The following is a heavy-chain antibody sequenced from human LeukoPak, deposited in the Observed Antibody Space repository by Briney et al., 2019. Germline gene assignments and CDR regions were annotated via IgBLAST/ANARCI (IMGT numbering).Heavy chain of an antibody. V-gene: IGHV4-39*01. Sequence: SETLSLTCSVSGGSVSSSSYYWGWIRQPPGKGLEWIGGISHSGANYNNPSLKSRVSISIDTSKNQFSVKLTSVTAADTAIYYCASLGTLRSWGQGTLVTVSS. CDR3: ASLGTLRS. CDR2: ISHSGAN. CDR1: GGSVSSSSYY. J-gene: IGHJ5*02. D-gene: IGHD7-27*01.